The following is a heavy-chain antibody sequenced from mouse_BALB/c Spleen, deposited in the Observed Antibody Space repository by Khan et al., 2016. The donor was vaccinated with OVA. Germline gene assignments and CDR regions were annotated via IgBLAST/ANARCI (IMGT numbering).Heavy chain of an antibody. Sequence: QMQLEESGAELARPGASVKMSCKASGYTFTSYTVHWVRQRPGQALEWIGHINPNNDYTNYNQNFKDQATLIVDKSSSTTYMQLSSLTSEDSAVYYCVREGAYYRSDGWFAYWGQGTLVTVSA. J-gene: IGHJ3*01. D-gene: IGHD2-14*01. CDR1: GYTFTSYT. CDR3: VREGAYYRSDGWFAY. CDR2: INPNNDYT. V-gene: IGHV1-4*01.